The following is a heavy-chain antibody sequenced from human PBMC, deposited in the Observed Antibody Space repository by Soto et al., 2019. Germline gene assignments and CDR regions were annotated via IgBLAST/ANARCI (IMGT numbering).Heavy chain of an antibody. Sequence: QVQLVQSGAEVKKPGSSVKVSCKASGGTFSSYAISWVRQAPGQVLEWMGGIIPIFGTANYAQKFQGRVTITADESTSTADMELSSLRSEDTAVYYGAIRGDMTTVTTWYFDYWGQGTLVTVSS. V-gene: IGHV1-69*01. CDR3: AIRGDMTTVTTWYFDY. CDR1: GGTFSSYA. J-gene: IGHJ4*02. D-gene: IGHD4-17*01. CDR2: IIPIFGTA.